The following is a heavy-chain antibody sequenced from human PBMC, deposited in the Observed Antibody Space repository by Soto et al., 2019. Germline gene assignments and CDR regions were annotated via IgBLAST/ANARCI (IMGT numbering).Heavy chain of an antibody. CDR3: ARQRRSSWDPGDDY. D-gene: IGHD6-13*01. J-gene: IGHJ4*02. Sequence: QLQLQESGPGLVKPSETLSLTCTVSGGSISSSSYYWGWIRQPPGKGLEWIGSIYYSGSTYYNPSLKSRVTISVDTSKNQFSLKLSSVTAADTAVYYCARQRRSSWDPGDDYWGQGTLVTVSS. V-gene: IGHV4-39*01. CDR1: GGSISSSSYY. CDR2: IYYSGST.